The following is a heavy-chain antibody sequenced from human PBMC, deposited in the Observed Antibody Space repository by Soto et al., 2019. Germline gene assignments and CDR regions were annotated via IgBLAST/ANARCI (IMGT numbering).Heavy chain of an antibody. CDR3: AKVSFASSPYYYDH. J-gene: IGHJ4*02. V-gene: IGHV3-30*18. D-gene: IGHD3-3*01. Sequence: GGSLRLSCAASGFTFSSYGMHWVRQAPGKGLEWVAVISYDGSNKYYADSVKGRFTISRDNSKNTLYLQMNSLRAEDTAVYYCAKVSFASSPYYYDHWGQGTLVTVSS. CDR1: GFTFSSYG. CDR2: ISYDGSNK.